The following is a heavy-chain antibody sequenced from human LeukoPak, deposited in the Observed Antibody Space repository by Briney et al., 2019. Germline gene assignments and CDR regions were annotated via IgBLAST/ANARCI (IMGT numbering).Heavy chain of an antibody. CDR2: ISAYNGNT. Sequence: ASVKVSCKASGYTFTSYGISWVRQAPGQGLEWMGWISAYNGNTNYAQKLQGRVTTTTDTSTSTAYMELRSLRSDDTAVYYCARDPHQQQLSPYYFDYWGQGTLVTVSS. J-gene: IGHJ4*02. D-gene: IGHD6-13*01. CDR1: GYTFTSYG. CDR3: ARDPHQQQLSPYYFDY. V-gene: IGHV1-18*04.